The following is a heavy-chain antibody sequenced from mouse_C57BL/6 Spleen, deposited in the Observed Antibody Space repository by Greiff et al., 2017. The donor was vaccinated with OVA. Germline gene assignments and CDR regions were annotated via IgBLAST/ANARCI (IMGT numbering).Heavy chain of an antibody. CDR1: GYTFTNYW. CDR2: IYPGGGYT. Sequence: VQLQQSGAELVRPGTSVKMSCKASGYTFTNYWIGWAKQRPGHGLEWIGDIYPGGGYTNYNEKFKGKATLTADKSSSTAYMQFSSLTSEDSAIYYCARLDGNYVGYFDVWGTGTTVTVSS. D-gene: IGHD2-1*01. J-gene: IGHJ1*03. CDR3: ARLDGNYVGYFDV. V-gene: IGHV1-63*01.